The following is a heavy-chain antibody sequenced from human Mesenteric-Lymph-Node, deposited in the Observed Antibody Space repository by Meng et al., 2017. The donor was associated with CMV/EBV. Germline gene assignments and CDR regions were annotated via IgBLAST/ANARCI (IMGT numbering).Heavy chain of an antibody. D-gene: IGHD2-2*01. V-gene: IGHV5-51*01. CDR1: GYSFTNW. J-gene: IGHJ4*02. Sequence: GGSLRLSCKASGYSFTNWIGWVRQVPGKGLEWMGIIYPGDSDTRYSPSFQGQVTISADKSISTASLQWSRLKASDTAMYYCARAGGAYCTTTSCLVYWGQGTLVTVSS. CDR2: IYPGDSDT. CDR3: ARAGGAYCTTTSCLVY.